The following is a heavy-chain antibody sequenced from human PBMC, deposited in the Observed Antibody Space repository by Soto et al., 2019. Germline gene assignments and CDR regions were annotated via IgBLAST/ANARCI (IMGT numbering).Heavy chain of an antibody. J-gene: IGHJ5*02. Sequence: GTSVKASCKESGGTLNSCTLSWVQHAPRKGLEWMGRIIPILGIANYAQKFQGRVTITADKSTSTAYMELSSLRSEDTAVYYCARGVFYGSGSPNPPWFDPWGQGTLVTVSS. CDR1: GGTLNSCT. CDR2: IIPILGIA. CDR3: ARGVFYGSGSPNPPWFDP. D-gene: IGHD3-10*01. V-gene: IGHV1-69*02.